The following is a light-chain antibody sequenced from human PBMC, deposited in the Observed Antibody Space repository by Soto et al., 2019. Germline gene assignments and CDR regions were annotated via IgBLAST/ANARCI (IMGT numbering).Light chain of an antibody. CDR2: DAS. Sequence: EIMLTQSPATLSLSPGERATLSCRASQSVSSYLAWYQQKPGQAPRLLIYDASNRATGIPARFSGSGSGTDFTLTIVRLEPEDFAVYYCQQYGTSPRTFGQGTKVDIK. CDR1: QSVSSY. J-gene: IGKJ1*01. CDR3: QQYGTSPRT. V-gene: IGKV3-11*01.